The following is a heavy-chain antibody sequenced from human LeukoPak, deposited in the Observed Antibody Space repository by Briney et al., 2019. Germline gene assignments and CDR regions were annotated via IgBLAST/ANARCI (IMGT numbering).Heavy chain of an antibody. J-gene: IGHJ5*02. Sequence: PSETLSLTCTVSGGSLSSSRYFWGWSRQSPGRGLEWIASIHYNGNTYYNPSLKSRVPISIDTSKNQFSLKLSSVTVADTAVYYCARPLASTTIYTWFDPWGQGSLVTVSS. D-gene: IGHD2-2*01. CDR2: IHYNGNT. CDR1: GGSLSSSRYF. V-gene: IGHV4-39*01. CDR3: ARPLASTTIYTWFDP.